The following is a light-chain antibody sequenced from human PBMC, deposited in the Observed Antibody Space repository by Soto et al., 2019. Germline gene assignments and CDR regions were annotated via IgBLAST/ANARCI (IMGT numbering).Light chain of an antibody. CDR1: QSVSSSS. CDR3: KQYGSSPRT. V-gene: IGKV3-20*01. J-gene: IGKJ1*01. CDR2: GAS. Sequence: EIVLTQSPGTLSLSPGERATLSCRASQSVSSSSLAWYQQRRGQAPRLLIHGASSRATGIQDRFSGSGSGTDFTLTIRRLEPEDFAVYYCKQYGSSPRTFGQGTKVDIK.